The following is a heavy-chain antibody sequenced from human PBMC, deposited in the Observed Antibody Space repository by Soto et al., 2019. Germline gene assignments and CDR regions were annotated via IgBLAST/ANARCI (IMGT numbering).Heavy chain of an antibody. CDR3: ASTSITIFGVVRVYYYGMGV. Sequence: SVKVSCKASGGTFSSYAISWVRQAPGQGLEWMGGIIPIFGTANYAQKFQGRVTITADESTSTAYMELSSLRSEDTAVYYCASTSITIFGVVRVYYYGMGVWGQGTTVPVCS. CDR1: GGTFSSYA. J-gene: IGHJ6*02. CDR2: IIPIFGTA. D-gene: IGHD3-3*01. V-gene: IGHV1-69*13.